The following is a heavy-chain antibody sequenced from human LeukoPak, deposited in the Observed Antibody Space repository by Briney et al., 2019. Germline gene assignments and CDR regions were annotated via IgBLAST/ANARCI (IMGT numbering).Heavy chain of an antibody. D-gene: IGHD6-13*01. CDR3: AREGTHSSSPLDF. Sequence: ASVKVSCKASGYTFTSYGISWVRQAPGQGLEWMGWISTYNGNTNYARRLQGRVTMATDTSTSTAYMELRSLRSDDTAVYYCAREGTHSSSPLDFWGQGTLVTVSS. CDR1: GYTFTSYG. J-gene: IGHJ4*02. CDR2: ISTYNGNT. V-gene: IGHV1-18*01.